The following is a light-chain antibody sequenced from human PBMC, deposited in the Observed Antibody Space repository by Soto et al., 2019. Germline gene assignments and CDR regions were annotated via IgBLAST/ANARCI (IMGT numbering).Light chain of an antibody. CDR1: QDVTNY. Sequence: DIQMTQSPSVVSASVGDRVTISCRTSQDVTNYVVWFQQKPGKVPERLIYGATNLQSGVPSRFSGSGSGTEFTLTISSLQPEDFATYYCLQHNRYPWTFGQGTKVDIK. J-gene: IGKJ1*01. V-gene: IGKV1-17*03. CDR2: GAT. CDR3: LQHNRYPWT.